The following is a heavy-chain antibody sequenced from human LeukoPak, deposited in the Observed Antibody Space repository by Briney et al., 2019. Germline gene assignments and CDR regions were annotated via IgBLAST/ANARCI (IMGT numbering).Heavy chain of an antibody. J-gene: IGHJ4*02. CDR3: ARARGNNYGFFDY. Sequence: GGSLRLSCAASGFTFSSYWMHWVRQAPGKGLVWVSRINSDGSRTYYADSVKGRFTISIDNAKNTLYLQMNSLRAEDTAVYYCARARGNNYGFFDYWGQGILVTVSP. CDR1: GFTFSSYW. CDR2: INSDGSRT. D-gene: IGHD3/OR15-3a*01. V-gene: IGHV3-74*01.